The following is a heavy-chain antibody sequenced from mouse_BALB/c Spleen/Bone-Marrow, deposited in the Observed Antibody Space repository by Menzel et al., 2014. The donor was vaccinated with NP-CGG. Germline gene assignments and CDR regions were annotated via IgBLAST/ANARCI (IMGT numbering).Heavy chain of an antibody. V-gene: IGHV5-9-1*01. J-gene: IGHJ2*01. CDR2: ISSGGSYT. D-gene: IGHD1-1*01. CDR1: GFTFSSYA. Sequence: EVKVVESGGGLVKPGGSLKLSCAASGFTFSSYAMSWVRQTPEKRLEWVATISSGGSYTYYPDSVKGRFTISRDNAKNTLYLQMSSLRSEDTAMYHCARFITTVVYFDYWGQGTTLTVSS. CDR3: ARFITTVVYFDY.